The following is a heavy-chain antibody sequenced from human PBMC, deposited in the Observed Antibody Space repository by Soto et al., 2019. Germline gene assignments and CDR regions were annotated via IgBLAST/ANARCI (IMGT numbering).Heavy chain of an antibody. J-gene: IGHJ4*02. Sequence: PVGSLRLSCAASGFTFSDYFMSWFRQAPGKGLEWVSYISSSGSTIYYADSVKGRFTISRDNAKNSLYLQMNSLRAEDTAVYYCARSLYYYDSSGYLYWGQGTLVTVSP. V-gene: IGHV3-11*01. CDR2: ISSSGSTI. D-gene: IGHD3-22*01. CDR3: ARSLYYYDSSGYLY. CDR1: GFTFSDYF.